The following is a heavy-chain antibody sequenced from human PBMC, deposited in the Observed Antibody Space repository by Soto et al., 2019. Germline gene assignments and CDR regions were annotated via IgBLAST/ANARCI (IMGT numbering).Heavy chain of an antibody. Sequence: PGGSLRLSCAASGFTFDDYAMHWVRQALGKGLEWVSGISWNSGSIGYADSVKGRFTISRDNAKNSLYLQMNSLRVEDTALYYCAKDVSSSSTYYFDYWGQGTLVTVSS. CDR3: AKDVSSSSTYYFDY. V-gene: IGHV3-9*01. CDR2: ISWNSGSI. J-gene: IGHJ4*02. CDR1: GFTFDDYA. D-gene: IGHD6-13*01.